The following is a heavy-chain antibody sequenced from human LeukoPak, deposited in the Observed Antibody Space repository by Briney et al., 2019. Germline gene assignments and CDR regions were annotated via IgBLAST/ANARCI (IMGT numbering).Heavy chain of an antibody. V-gene: IGHV4-39*07. CDR3: ARGTRIAAAGFNWFDP. J-gene: IGHJ5*02. Sequence: PSETLSLTCTVSGGSISSGSYYWSWIRQPPGKGLEWIGSIYYSGSTYYNPSLKSRVTISVDTSKNQFSLKLSSVTAADTAVYYCARGTRIAAAGFNWFDPWGQGTLVTVSS. CDR1: GGSISSGSYY. CDR2: IYYSGST. D-gene: IGHD6-13*01.